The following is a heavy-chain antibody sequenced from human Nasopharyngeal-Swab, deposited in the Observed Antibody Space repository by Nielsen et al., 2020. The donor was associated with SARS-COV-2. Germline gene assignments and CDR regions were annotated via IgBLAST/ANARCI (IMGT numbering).Heavy chain of an antibody. CDR3: ARGKTTIITQYYLEN. CDR1: GGSISSSAHY. Sequence: SETLSLTCTVSGGSISSSAHYWSWLRQTPGKGLEWLGFIYYKGNTYYNLSVKSRLTMSLDTSKNQFSLSLSSVTAADTAVYYCARGKTTIITQYYLENWGQGTLVTVSS. J-gene: IGHJ4*02. D-gene: IGHD4-11*01. V-gene: IGHV4-30-4*01. CDR2: IYYKGNT.